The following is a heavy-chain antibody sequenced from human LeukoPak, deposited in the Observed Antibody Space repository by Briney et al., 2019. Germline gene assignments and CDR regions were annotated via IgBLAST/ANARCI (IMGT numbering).Heavy chain of an antibody. V-gene: IGHV1-18*04. CDR2: ISAYNGNT. Sequence: GASVKVSCRASGYTFTGYYMHWVRQAPGQGLEWMGWISAYNGNTNYTQKLQGRVTMTTDTSTSTAYMELRSLRSDDTAVYYCARAGTAPGWFDPWGQGTLVTVSS. CDR1: GYTFTGYY. CDR3: ARAGTAPGWFDP. J-gene: IGHJ5*02. D-gene: IGHD1-1*01.